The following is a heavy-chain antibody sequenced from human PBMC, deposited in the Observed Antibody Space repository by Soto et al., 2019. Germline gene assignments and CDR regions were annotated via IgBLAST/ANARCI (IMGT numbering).Heavy chain of an antibody. J-gene: IGHJ5*02. Sequence: QVQLQESGPGSVKPSETLSLTCTVSGGSISSYYWSWLRQPPGKGLQWIGNIHNTGTSTYNPSLKSRVAISLDTSNNQFSLRLTSMTTADTAVYYCARGPQWLRSDNWFDPWCQGTLVTVAS. CDR2: IHNTGTS. CDR3: ARGPQWLRSDNWFDP. D-gene: IGHD5-12*01. V-gene: IGHV4-59*01. CDR1: GGSISSYY.